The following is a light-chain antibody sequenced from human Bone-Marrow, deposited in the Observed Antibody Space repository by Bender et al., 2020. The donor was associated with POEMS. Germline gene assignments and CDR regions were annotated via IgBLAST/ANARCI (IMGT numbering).Light chain of an antibody. CDR2: EVR. J-gene: IGLJ3*02. Sequence: QSALTQPPSASGSPGQSVTISCTGTSSDVGNYNYVSWYQQHPGKAPKLLIYEVRKRPSGVSNRFSGSKSDNTASLTISGLQAEDEADFYCCSYADNSVWVFGGGTKLTVL. CDR3: CSYADNSVWV. CDR1: SSDVGNYNY. V-gene: IGLV2-23*02.